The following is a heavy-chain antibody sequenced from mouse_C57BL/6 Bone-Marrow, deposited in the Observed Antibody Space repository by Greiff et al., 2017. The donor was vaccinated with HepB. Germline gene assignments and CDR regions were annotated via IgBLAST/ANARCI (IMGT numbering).Heavy chain of an antibody. D-gene: IGHD1-1*01. Sequence: EVQLQESGGGLVKPGGSLKLSCAASGFTFSSYTMSWVRQTPEKRLEWVATISGGGGNTYYPDSVKGRFTISRDNAKNTLYLQMSGLRSEDTALYYCARLPITTVVATDAMDYWGQGTSVTVSS. V-gene: IGHV5-9*01. J-gene: IGHJ4*01. CDR3: ARLPITTVVATDAMDY. CDR1: GFTFSSYT. CDR2: ISGGGGNT.